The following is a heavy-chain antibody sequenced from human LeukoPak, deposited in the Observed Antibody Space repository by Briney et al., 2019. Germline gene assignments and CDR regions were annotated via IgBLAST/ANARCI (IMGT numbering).Heavy chain of an antibody. CDR1: GFTFSSYG. Sequence: GGSLRLSCAASGFTFSSYGIHWVRQAPGKGLEWVAFIRYDGSHNYYVDSVKGRFIISRDNAQNSLYLQMNSLTAEDTAVYYCARGDTSGFLFGGQGTQVTVSS. CDR2: IRYDGSHN. J-gene: IGHJ4*02. CDR3: ARGDTSGFLF. D-gene: IGHD3-22*01. V-gene: IGHV3-30*02.